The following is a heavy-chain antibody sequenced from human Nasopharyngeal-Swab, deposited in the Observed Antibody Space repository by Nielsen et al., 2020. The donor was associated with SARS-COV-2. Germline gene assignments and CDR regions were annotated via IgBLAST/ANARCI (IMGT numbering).Heavy chain of an antibody. D-gene: IGHD3-10*01. CDR2: IYYSGST. J-gene: IGHJ4*02. V-gene: IGHV4-31*02. CDR3: ARGGYGSGSYHFDY. Sequence: RQAPGKGLEWIGYIYYSGSTYYNPSLKSRVTISVDTPKNQFSLKLSSVTAADTAVYYCARGGYGSGSYHFDYWGQGTLVTVSS.